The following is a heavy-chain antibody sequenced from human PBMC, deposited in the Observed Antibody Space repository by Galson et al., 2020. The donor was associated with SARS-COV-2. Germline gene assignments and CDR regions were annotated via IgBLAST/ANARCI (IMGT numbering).Heavy chain of an antibody. CDR2: ISAYNGKT. V-gene: IGHV1-18*01. D-gene: IGHD3-9*01. J-gene: IGHJ6*02. CDR3: ARDIALRYFDWLLLESTKNYYYGMDV. CDR1: GYTFTSYG. Sequence: ASVKVSCKASGYTFTSYGISWVRQAPGQGLEWMGWISAYNGKTNYAQKLQGRVTMTTDTSTSTAYMELRSLRSDDTAVYYCARDIALRYFDWLLLESTKNYYYGMDVWGQGTTVTVSS.